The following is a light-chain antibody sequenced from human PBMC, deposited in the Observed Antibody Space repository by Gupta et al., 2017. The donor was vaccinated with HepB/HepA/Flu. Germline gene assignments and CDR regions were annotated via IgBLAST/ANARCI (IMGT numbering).Light chain of an antibody. Sequence: DIQMTQSPSSLSASVGDRVIITCRASQSIITYLNWYQQKPGKAPKLLISGASILENGVPSRFSGSGSGTDFTLTISSLQPEDFATYYCRQSYSIPLTFGPGTKVDIK. V-gene: IGKV1-39*01. CDR2: GAS. J-gene: IGKJ3*01. CDR3: RQSYSIPLT. CDR1: QSIITY.